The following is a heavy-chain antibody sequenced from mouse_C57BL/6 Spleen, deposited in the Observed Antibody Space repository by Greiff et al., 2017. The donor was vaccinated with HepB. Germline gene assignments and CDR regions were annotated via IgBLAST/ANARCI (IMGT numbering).Heavy chain of an antibody. CDR1: GYTFTGYW. CDR2: ILPGSGST. J-gene: IGHJ1*03. D-gene: IGHD1-1*01. V-gene: IGHV1-9*01. CDR3: ARFLITTVVAPA. Sequence: QVQLQQSGAELMKPGASVKLSCKATGYTFTGYWIEWVKQRPGHGLEWIGEILPGSGSTNYNGKFKGKATFTADTSSNTAYMQLSSLTTEDSAIYYCARFLITTVVAPAWGTGTTVTVSS.